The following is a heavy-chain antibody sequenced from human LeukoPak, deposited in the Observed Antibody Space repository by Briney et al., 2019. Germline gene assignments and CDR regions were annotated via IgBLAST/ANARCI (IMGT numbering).Heavy chain of an antibody. V-gene: IGHV1-24*01. CDR3: ATYATMVRGVTTSPFDY. J-gene: IGHJ4*02. D-gene: IGHD3-10*01. Sequence: ASVKVSCKVSGYTLTELSMHWVRQAPGKGLEWMGGFDPEDGETIYAQKFQGRVTMTEDTSTDTAYMELSSLRSEDTAVYYCATYATMVRGVTTSPFDYWGQGTLVTVSS. CDR2: FDPEDGET. CDR1: GYTLTELS.